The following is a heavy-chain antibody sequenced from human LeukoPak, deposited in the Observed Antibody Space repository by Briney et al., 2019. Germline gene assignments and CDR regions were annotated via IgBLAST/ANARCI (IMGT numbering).Heavy chain of an antibody. CDR1: GYTFTTYG. J-gene: IGHJ4*02. D-gene: IGHD3-3*01. V-gene: IGHV1-18*01. CDR2: ISAYYGNT. Sequence: GASVKVSCKTSGYTFTTYGLSWVRQAPGQGLEWMGWISAYYGNTNYAQKLQGRLTLTTDTSTRTAYMELRSLRSDDTAVYYCVREGGNERSVYYFLYWGQGTLVTVSS. CDR3: VREGGNERSVYYFLY.